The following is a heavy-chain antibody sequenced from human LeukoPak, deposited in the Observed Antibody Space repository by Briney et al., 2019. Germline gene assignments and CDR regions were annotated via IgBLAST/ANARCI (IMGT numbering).Heavy chain of an antibody. J-gene: IGHJ4*02. CDR3: ATVGLAGLVVDY. CDR2: FDPEDGET. D-gene: IGHD3/OR15-3a*01. CDR1: GYTFTGYY. V-gene: IGHV1-24*01. Sequence: ASVKVSCKASGYTFTGYYMHWVRQAPGQGLEWMGGFDPEDGETIYAQKFQGRVTTTEDTSTDTAYMELSSLRSEDTAVHYCATVGLAGLVVDYWGQGTLVTVSS.